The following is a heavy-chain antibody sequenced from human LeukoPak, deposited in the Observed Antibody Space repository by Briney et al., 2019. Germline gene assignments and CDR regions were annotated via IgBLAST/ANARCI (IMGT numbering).Heavy chain of an antibody. Sequence: GGSLRLSCAASGFTFSDHYIDWVRQAPGKGLEWVGRSRNKANSYTTSYAASVKGRLTISRDDSKNSLYLQMNSLKTEDTAVYYCTRIAAVGTHFDYWGQGTLVTVSS. D-gene: IGHD6-13*01. V-gene: IGHV3-72*01. CDR2: SRNKANSYTT. CDR1: GFTFSDHY. J-gene: IGHJ4*02. CDR3: TRIAAVGTHFDY.